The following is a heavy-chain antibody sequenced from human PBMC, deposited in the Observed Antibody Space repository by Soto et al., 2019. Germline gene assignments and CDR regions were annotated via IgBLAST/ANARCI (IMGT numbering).Heavy chain of an antibody. CDR1: GGSISSYY. CDR3: ARRWGSAADY. Sequence: SETLSLTCTVSGGSISSYYWSWIRQPPGKGLEWIGFIYYRGSTNYNPSLKSRVTISVDTSKNQFSLKLSSVTAADTAVYYCARRWGSAADYWGQGTLVTVSS. V-gene: IGHV4-59*08. D-gene: IGHD2-15*01. CDR2: IYYRGST. J-gene: IGHJ4*02.